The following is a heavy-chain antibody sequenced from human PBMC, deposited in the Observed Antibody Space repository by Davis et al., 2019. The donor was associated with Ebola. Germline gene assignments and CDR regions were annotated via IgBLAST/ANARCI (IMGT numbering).Heavy chain of an antibody. Sequence: PGGFLRLSCAASGFTFSSYAMTWARQVPGKGLEWVQAITSSGGSTYYADSVKGRFTISRDNSKNTLYLQMNGLRVEDTAIYYCAKDTSNIWFDIWGQGTMVTVSS. D-gene: IGHD1-26*01. CDR1: GFTFSSYA. V-gene: IGHV3-23*01. CDR2: ITSSGGST. CDR3: AKDTSNIWFDI. J-gene: IGHJ3*02.